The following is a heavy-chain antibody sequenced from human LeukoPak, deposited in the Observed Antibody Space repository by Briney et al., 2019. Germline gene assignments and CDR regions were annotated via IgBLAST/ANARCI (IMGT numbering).Heavy chain of an antibody. CDR2: ISAYNGNT. V-gene: IGHV1-18*01. CDR3: ARDRTMYYCGSGSYYMPFDY. CDR1: GYTFTIYG. J-gene: IGHJ4*02. D-gene: IGHD3-10*01. Sequence: ASVKVSCKASGYTFTIYGVSWVRQAPGQGLEWTGWISAYNGNTNYAQKLQGRVTMTTDTSPSTAYMELRSLRTDDTAVYYCARDRTMYYCGSGSYYMPFDYWGQGTLVTVSS.